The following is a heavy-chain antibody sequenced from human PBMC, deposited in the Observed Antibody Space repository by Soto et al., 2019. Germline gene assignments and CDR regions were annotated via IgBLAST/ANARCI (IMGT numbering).Heavy chain of an antibody. CDR2: ISYDGSNK. Sequence: HPGGSLRLSCAASGFTFSSYAMHWVRQAPGKGLEWVAVISYDGSNKYYADSVKGRFTISRDNSKNTLYLQMNSLRAEDTAVYYCARDEAPGTNRGYYYYGMDVWGQGTTVTVSS. D-gene: IGHD6-13*01. CDR1: GFTFSSYA. CDR3: ARDEAPGTNRGYYYYGMDV. J-gene: IGHJ6*02. V-gene: IGHV3-30-3*01.